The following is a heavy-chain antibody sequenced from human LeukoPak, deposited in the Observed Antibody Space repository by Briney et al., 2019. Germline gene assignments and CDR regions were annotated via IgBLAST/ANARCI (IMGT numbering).Heavy chain of an antibody. CDR3: AEVFLSGYGSGSSRSFDY. V-gene: IGHV3-23*01. CDR1: GFTFSSYA. D-gene: IGHD3-10*01. CDR2: ISGSGGST. J-gene: IGHJ4*02. Sequence: GGSLRLSCAASGFTFSSYAMSWVRQAPGKGLEWVSAISGSGGSTYYADSVKGRFTISRDNSKNTLYLQMNSLRAEDTAVYYCAEVFLSGYGSGSSRSFDYWGQGTLVTVSS.